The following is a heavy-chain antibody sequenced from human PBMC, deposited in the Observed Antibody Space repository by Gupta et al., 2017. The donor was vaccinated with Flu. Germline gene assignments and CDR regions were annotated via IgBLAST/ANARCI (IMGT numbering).Heavy chain of an antibody. V-gene: IGHV4-38-2*02. CDR1: GFSISHSYY. CDR2: IYHSGSK. J-gene: IGHJ4*02. Sequence: QVQLQESGPGLVKPSETLSLTCPVSGFSISHSYYWGWIRPPPGKGLEWLGTIYHSGSKYYIPARNSRLTISIDTSNNQFSLKVTYVKVEDTAVYYCARVRLRRGHRAVFDYWGQGTLVTVSS. CDR3: ARVRLRRGHRAVFDY. D-gene: IGHD2-15*01.